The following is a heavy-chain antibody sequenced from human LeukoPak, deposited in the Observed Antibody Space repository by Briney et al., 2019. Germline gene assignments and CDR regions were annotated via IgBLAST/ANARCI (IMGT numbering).Heavy chain of an antibody. D-gene: IGHD6-19*01. CDR3: AGPDNVGWSHGFDM. CDR1: GFTFSGYA. Sequence: PGGSLRLSCEASGFTFSGYAFHWVRQAPGKGLEWVAFLSSDGNSKYYADSVKGRFTISRDNSKNTLYLQMNSLRVEDTALYYCAGPDNVGWSHGFDMWGQGTLVTVSS. V-gene: IGHV3-30-3*01. CDR2: LSSDGNSK. J-gene: IGHJ3*02.